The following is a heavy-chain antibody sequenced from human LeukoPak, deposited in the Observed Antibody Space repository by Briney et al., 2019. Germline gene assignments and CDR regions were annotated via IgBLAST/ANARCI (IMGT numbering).Heavy chain of an antibody. CDR3: ARGPEDYFDY. CDR1: GDSISTYY. Sequence: SETLSLTCTVSGDSISTYYWSWIRQPPGKGLEWIGYIYYSETTNYNPSLKSRFTISVDTSKNEASLKLSSVTAADTAVYYCARGPEDYFDYWGQGTLVTVSS. CDR2: IYYSETT. J-gene: IGHJ4*02. V-gene: IGHV4-59*08.